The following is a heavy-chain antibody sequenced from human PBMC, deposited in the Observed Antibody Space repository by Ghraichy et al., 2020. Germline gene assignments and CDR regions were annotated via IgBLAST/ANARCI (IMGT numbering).Heavy chain of an antibody. J-gene: IGHJ4*02. CDR2: IWSSGTP. D-gene: IGHD6-19*01. CDR3: ARDTSGWKESYY. V-gene: IGHV4-4*02. CDR1: GGPIGDNNW. Sequence: SETLSLTCAVSGGPIGDNNWWTWVRQPPGKGLEWIGEIWSSGTPNYNPSLKSRVTMSVDKSKNQFSLKLSSVTATDTAVYYCARDTSGWKESYYWGQGTLVTVSS.